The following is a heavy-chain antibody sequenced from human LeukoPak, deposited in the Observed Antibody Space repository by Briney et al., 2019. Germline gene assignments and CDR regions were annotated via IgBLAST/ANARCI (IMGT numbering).Heavy chain of an antibody. CDR3: AKGRVVAGSKSLTYHWLDP. V-gene: IGHV1-2*02. Sequence: ASVKVSCKASGYTFTGYYIHGVRQAPGQGLEWVGWINPNSGGAKYAQKFQDRVTMTRDTSISTAYMGLSRLRSDDTAVYYCAKGRVVAGSKSLTYHWLDPWGQGTLVTVSS. CDR2: INPNSGGA. D-gene: IGHD6-19*01. J-gene: IGHJ5*02. CDR1: GYTFTGYY.